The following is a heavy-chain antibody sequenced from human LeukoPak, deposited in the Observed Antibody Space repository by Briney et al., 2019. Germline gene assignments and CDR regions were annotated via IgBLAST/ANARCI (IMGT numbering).Heavy chain of an antibody. Sequence: GGSLRLSCAASGFTFSSYGMHWVRQAPGKGLEWVAVIWYDGSNKYYADSVKGRFTISRDNSKNTLYLQMNSLRAEDTAVYYCAKDSNDFWSGYYPAGYFDYWGQGTLVTVSS. CDR3: AKDSNDFWSGYYPAGYFDY. J-gene: IGHJ4*02. CDR2: IWYDGSNK. CDR1: GFTFSSYG. V-gene: IGHV3-33*06. D-gene: IGHD3-3*01.